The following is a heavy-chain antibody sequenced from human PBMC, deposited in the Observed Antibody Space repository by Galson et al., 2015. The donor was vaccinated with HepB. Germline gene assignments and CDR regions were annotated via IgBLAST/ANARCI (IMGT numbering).Heavy chain of an antibody. CDR2: ISYDGSKK. CDR1: RFTFRNYA. V-gene: IGHV3-30-3*01. J-gene: IGHJ4*02. D-gene: IGHD4-23*01. CDR3: ARPLLPTVVTGFDY. Sequence: SLRLSCAASRFTFRNYAMHWVRQAPGKGLEWVAVISYDGSKKYYADSVKGRFTISRDNSKNTLYLQMNSLGGEDTAVCYCARPLLPTVVTGFDYWGQGILVTVSS.